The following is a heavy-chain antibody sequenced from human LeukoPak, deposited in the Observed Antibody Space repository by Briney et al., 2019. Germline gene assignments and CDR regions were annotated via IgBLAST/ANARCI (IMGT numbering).Heavy chain of an antibody. CDR1: GYTFTTYY. D-gene: IGHD2-15*01. CDR2: IIPIFGTA. Sequence: SVKVSCKASGYTFTTYYIHWVRQAPGQGLEWMGGIIPIFGTANYAQKFQGRVTITADKSTSTAYMELSSLRSDDTAVYYCARVGYCSGGSCYLFFDYWGQGTLVTVSS. V-gene: IGHV1-69*06. CDR3: ARVGYCSGGSCYLFFDY. J-gene: IGHJ4*02.